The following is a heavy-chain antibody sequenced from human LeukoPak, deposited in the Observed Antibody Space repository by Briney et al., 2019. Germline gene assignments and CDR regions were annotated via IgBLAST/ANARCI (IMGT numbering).Heavy chain of an antibody. J-gene: IGHJ4*02. CDR2: IYTSGST. Sequence: SETLSLTCTVSGGSISSYYWSWIRQPAGKGLEWIGRIYTSGSTNYNPSLKSRVTMSVDTSKNQFSLKLSSVTAADTAVYYYARDNVVVTAIPFDYWGQGTLVTVSS. CDR3: ARDNVVVTAIPFDY. CDR1: GGSISSYY. V-gene: IGHV4-4*07. D-gene: IGHD2-21*02.